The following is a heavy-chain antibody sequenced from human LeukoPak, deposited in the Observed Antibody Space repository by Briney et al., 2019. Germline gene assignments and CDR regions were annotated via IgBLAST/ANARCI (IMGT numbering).Heavy chain of an antibody. CDR1: GFTFSSYA. CDR3: AKAVYYDSSGYYYPAGAFDI. V-gene: IGHV3-23*01. CDR2: ISGSGGST. D-gene: IGHD3-22*01. J-gene: IGHJ3*02. Sequence: GGSLRLSCAASGFTFSSYAMSWVRQALGKGLEWVSGISGSGGSTYYADSVKGRFTISRDNSKNTLYLQMNSLRAEDTAVYYCAKAVYYDSSGYYYPAGAFDIWGQGTMVTVSS.